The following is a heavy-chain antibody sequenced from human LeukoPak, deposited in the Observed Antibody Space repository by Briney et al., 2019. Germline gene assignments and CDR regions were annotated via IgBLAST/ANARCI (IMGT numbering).Heavy chain of an antibody. CDR3: ARRGLTGAYDI. CDR1: GYIFASNW. V-gene: IGHV5-51*01. D-gene: IGHD3-10*01. Sequence: LGESLKISCKGSGYIFASNWIAWVRQMSGKGLEWMGIIYPGDSDTRYSPSFQGQVTISADKSNTTAYLQWSSLKASDSAMYYCARRGLTGAYDIWGQGTMVTVSS. J-gene: IGHJ3*02. CDR2: IYPGDSDT.